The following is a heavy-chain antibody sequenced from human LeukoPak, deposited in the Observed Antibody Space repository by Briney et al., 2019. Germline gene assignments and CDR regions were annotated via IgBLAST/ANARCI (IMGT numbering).Heavy chain of an antibody. D-gene: IGHD6-19*01. Sequence: SETLSLTCTVSGGSISSGSYYWSWIRQPAGKGLEWIGRIYTSGSTNYNPSLRSRVTVSIDTSKNQFSLKLSSVTAADTAVYYCARENSSGWIIYWGQGTLVTVSS. CDR3: ARENSSGWIIY. V-gene: IGHV4-61*02. CDR2: IYTSGST. J-gene: IGHJ4*02. CDR1: GGSISSGSYY.